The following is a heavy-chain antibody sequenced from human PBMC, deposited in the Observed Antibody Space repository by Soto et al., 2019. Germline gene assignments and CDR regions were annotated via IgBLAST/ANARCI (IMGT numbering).Heavy chain of an antibody. CDR1: GFTFSSYA. V-gene: IGHV3-30-3*01. CDR3: ARDISSGSYGSYYYYGMDV. Sequence: GGSLRLSCAASGFTFSSYAMHWVRQAPGKGLEWVAVISYDGSNKYYADSVKGRFTISRDNSKNTLYLQMNSLRAEDTAVYYCARDISSGSYGSYYYYGMDVWGQGTTVTVSS. D-gene: IGHD1-26*01. CDR2: ISYDGSNK. J-gene: IGHJ6*02.